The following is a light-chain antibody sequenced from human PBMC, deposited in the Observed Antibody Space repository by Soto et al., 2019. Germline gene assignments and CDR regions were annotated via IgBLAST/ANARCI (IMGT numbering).Light chain of an antibody. CDR3: VLYMGSGPWV. J-gene: IGLJ3*02. V-gene: IGLV8-61*01. CDR1: SGSVSTSYY. Sequence: QTVVTQEPSFSVSPEGTVTLTCGLSSGSVSTSYYPSWYQQTPGQAPRTLIYSTNTRSSGVPDRFSGSILGNKAALTITGAQADDESDYYCVLYMGSGPWVFGGGTKLTVL. CDR2: STN.